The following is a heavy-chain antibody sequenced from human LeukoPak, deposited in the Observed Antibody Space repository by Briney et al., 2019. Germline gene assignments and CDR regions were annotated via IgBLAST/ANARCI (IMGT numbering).Heavy chain of an antibody. CDR1: GYTFTSYD. J-gene: IGHJ4*02. V-gene: IGHV1-8*01. Sequence: ASVKVSCKASGYTFTSYDINWVRQATGQGLEWMGWMNPNSGNTGYAQKFQGRVTMTRNTSISTAYMELSSLRSEDTAVYYCARAHILIHGAPPSYWGQGTLVTVSS. CDR3: ARAHILIHGAPPSY. CDR2: MNPNSGNT. D-gene: IGHD4/OR15-4a*01.